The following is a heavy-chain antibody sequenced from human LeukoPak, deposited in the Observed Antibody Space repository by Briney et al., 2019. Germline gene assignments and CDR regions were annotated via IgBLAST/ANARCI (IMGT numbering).Heavy chain of an antibody. CDR2: ISSSSTNI. D-gene: IGHD5-12*01. CDR3: ASGSRRFDY. Sequence: GSLRLSCVASGFTFSSYSMNWVRQAPGKGLEWVSYISSSSTNIYYADSVKGRFTISRDNAKNSLCLQMNSLRAEDTAVYYCASGSRRFDYWGQGTLVTVSS. CDR1: GFTFSSYS. J-gene: IGHJ4*02. V-gene: IGHV3-48*01.